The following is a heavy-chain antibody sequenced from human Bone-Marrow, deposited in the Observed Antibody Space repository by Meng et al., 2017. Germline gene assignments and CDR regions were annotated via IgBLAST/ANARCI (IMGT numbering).Heavy chain of an antibody. V-gene: IGHV1-2*06. Sequence: ASVKVSCKASGYTFTGHYIRWVRQAPGQGLEWVGRINPDSGGPNYAQKFHGRVTMTRDTSISTAYMDLRRLRSDDTAVYYCAVLVDGNPFHIWGQGTMVTVSS. CDR1: GYTFTGHY. J-gene: IGHJ3*02. D-gene: IGHD2-21*01. CDR2: INPDSGGP. CDR3: AVLVDGNPFHI.